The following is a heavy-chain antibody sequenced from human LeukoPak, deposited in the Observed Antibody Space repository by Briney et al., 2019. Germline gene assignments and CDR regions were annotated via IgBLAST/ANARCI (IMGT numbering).Heavy chain of an antibody. D-gene: IGHD1-1*01. CDR1: GGTFSSYA. J-gene: IGHJ5*02. CDR2: IIPILGIA. V-gene: IGHV1-69*04. CDR3: ARGLERVPNWFDP. Sequence: SVKVSCKASGGTFSSYAISWVRQAPGQGLEWMGRIIPILGIANYAQKLQGRGTITADKSTSTAYMELSSLRSEDTAVYYCARGLERVPNWFDPWGQGTLVTVSS.